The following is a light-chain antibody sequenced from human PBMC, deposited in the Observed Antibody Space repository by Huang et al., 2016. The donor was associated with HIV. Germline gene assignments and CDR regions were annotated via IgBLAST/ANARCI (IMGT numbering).Light chain of an antibody. Sequence: AIQMTQSPSSLSASVGDRVTITCRASQDIRNDLGWYQQRPGTAPKLLIYAAFNLQNGGPARFSGSGSGTEFTLTISDLRPEDFATYYCLQDYLYPSTFGRGTELEL. CDR3: LQDYLYPST. CDR2: AAF. V-gene: IGKV1-6*01. J-gene: IGKJ2*01. CDR1: QDIRND.